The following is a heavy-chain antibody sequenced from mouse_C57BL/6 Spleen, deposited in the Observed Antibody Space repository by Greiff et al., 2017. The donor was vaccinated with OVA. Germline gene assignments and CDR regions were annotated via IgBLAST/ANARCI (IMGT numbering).Heavy chain of an antibody. CDR1: GYTFTSYW. J-gene: IGHJ2*01. CDR3: ARGDRDVY. CDR2: IDPSDSYT. D-gene: IGHD3-1*01. Sequence: QVQLQQPGAELVKPGASVKLSCKASGYTFTSYWMQWVKQRPGQGLEWIGEIDPSDSYTNYHQKFKGKDTLTVDTSSSPAYMQLSSLTSEDSAVYYCARGDRDVYWGQGTTLTVSS. V-gene: IGHV1-50*01.